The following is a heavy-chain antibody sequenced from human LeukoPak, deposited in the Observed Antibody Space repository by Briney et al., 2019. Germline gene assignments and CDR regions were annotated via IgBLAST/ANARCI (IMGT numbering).Heavy chain of an antibody. CDR2: IYTSGST. CDR1: GGSFSGYY. CDR3: ARDDYYYGSGSYYPFDY. D-gene: IGHD3-10*01. Sequence: PSETLSLTCAVYGGSFSGYYWSWIRQPAGKGLEWIGRIYTSGSTNYNPSLKSRVTMSVDTSKNQFSLKLSSVTAADTAVYYCARDDYYYGSGSYYPFDYWGQGTLVTVSS. J-gene: IGHJ4*02. V-gene: IGHV4-59*10.